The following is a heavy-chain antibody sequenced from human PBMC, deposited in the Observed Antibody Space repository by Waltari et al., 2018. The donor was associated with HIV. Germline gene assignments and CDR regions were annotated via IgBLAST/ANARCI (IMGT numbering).Heavy chain of an antibody. Sequence: EVQLLESGGGLVQPGGSLRLSCAGSGFTFSSYAMPWVRQAPGKGLGWVSAIFGDGGSRFYADAVKGRFTISRDNSKNTLDLQMNSLRAEDTAVYYCAKGTLNPLTTDYWGQGTLVTVSS. J-gene: IGHJ4*02. CDR1: GFTFSSYA. CDR2: IFGDGGSR. V-gene: IGHV3-23*01. CDR3: AKGTLNPLTTDY. D-gene: IGHD4-17*01.